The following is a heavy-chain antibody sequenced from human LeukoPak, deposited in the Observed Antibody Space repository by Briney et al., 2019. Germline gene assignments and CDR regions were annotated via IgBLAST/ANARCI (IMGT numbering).Heavy chain of an antibody. CDR3: ARGDFYSSSSELFDY. CDR1: GFTFSDYY. V-gene: IGHV3-11*01. CDR2: ISHSGSII. Sequence: PGGSLRLSCAASGFTFSDYYMSWIRQAPGKGLEWVSYISHSGSIIYYADSVKGRFTISRDNAKNSLYLQVNSLRAEDTAVYYCARGDFYSSSSELFDYWGQGTLVTVSS. J-gene: IGHJ4*02. D-gene: IGHD6-13*01.